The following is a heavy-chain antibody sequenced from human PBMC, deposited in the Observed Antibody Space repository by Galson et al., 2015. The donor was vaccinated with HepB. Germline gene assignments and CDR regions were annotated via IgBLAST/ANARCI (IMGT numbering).Heavy chain of an antibody. V-gene: IGHV3-23*01. CDR2: ISGSGGST. CDR3: AKFGVGTYQLLLDY. D-gene: IGHD2-2*01. CDR1: GFTFSDYY. J-gene: IGHJ4*02. Sequence: SLRLSCAASGFTFSDYYMSWVRQAPGKGLEWVSAISGSGGSTYYADSVKGRFTISRDNSKNTLYLQMNSLRAEDTAVYYCAKFGVGTYQLLLDYWGQGTLVTVSS.